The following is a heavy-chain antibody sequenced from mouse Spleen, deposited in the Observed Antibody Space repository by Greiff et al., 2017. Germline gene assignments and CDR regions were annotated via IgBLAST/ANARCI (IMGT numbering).Heavy chain of an antibody. Sequence: DVRLVESGGGLVKPGGSLKLSCAASGFTFSDYGMHWVRQAPEKGLEWVAYISSGSSTIYYADTVKGRFTISRDNAKNTLFLQMTSMRSEDTAMYYCARDFHYYGAMDYWGQGTSVTVSS. CDR2: ISSGSSTI. J-gene: IGHJ4*01. V-gene: IGHV5-17*01. CDR3: ARDFHYYGAMDY. D-gene: IGHD1-2*01. CDR1: GFTFSDYG.